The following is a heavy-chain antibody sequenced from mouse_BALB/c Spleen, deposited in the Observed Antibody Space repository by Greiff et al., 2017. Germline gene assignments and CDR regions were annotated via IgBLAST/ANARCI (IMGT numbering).Heavy chain of an antibody. D-gene: IGHD1-1*01. Sequence: EVHLVESGGGLVQPGGSRKLSCAASGFTFSSFGMHWVRQAPEKGLEWVAYISSGSSTIYYADTVKGRFTISRDNPKNTLFLQMTSLRSEDTAMYYCARRRVTTGFDYWGQGTTLTVSS. CDR3: ARRRVTTGFDY. CDR1: GFTFSSFG. CDR2: ISSGSSTI. J-gene: IGHJ2*01. V-gene: IGHV5-17*02.